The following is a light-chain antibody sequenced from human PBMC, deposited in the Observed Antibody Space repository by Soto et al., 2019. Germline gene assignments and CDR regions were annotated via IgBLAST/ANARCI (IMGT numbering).Light chain of an antibody. J-gene: IGLJ2*01. CDR1: SSDVGAYNY. Sequence: QSALTQPASVSGSPGQSITISCTGTSSDVGAYNYVSWYQQHPGKAPKLMIYGVSDRPSGVSNRFSGSKSGNTASLTISGLQGEDEEEYSSSSYTRRLTLVFGGGTKLTVL. V-gene: IGLV2-14*01. CDR2: GVS. CDR3: SSYTRRLTLV.